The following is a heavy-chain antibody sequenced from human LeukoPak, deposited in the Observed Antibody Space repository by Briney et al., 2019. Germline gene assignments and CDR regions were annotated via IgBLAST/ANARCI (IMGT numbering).Heavy chain of an antibody. CDR3: AREGLYSSSSLSDWFDP. V-gene: IGHV1-18*01. CDR2: ISAYNGNT. CDR1: GYTFTSYG. D-gene: IGHD6-6*01. Sequence: ASVKVSCKASGYTFTSYGISWVRQAPGQGLEWMGWISAYNGNTNYAQKLQGRVTMTTDTSTSTAYMELRSLRSDDTAVYYCAREGLYSSSSLSDWFDPWGQGILVTVSS. J-gene: IGHJ5*02.